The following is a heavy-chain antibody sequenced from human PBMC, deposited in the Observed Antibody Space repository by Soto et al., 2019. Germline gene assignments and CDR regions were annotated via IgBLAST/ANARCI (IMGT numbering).Heavy chain of an antibody. CDR1: GFTVSSNY. J-gene: IGHJ4*02. D-gene: IGHD6-13*01. CDR2: IYSGGST. CDR3: ARAFSSSSHFDY. Sequence: GGSLRLSCAASGFTVSSNYMSWVRQAPGKGLEWVSVIYSGGSTYYADSVKGRFTISRDNSKNTLYLQMNSLRAEDTAVYYCARAFSSSSHFDYWGQGTLVTVSS. V-gene: IGHV3-66*01.